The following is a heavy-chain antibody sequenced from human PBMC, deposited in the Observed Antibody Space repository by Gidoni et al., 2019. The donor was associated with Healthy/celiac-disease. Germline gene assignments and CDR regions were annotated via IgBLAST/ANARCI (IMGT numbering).Heavy chain of an antibody. Sequence: EVQLLESGGGLVQPGGSLRLSCAASGFTFSSYAMSWVRQAPGKGLEWVSAISGSGGSTYYADSVKGRFTISRDNSKNTLYLQMNSLRAEDTAVYYCAKDESPAPIGYSSSHDPVDGDYWGQGTLVTVSS. CDR3: AKDESPAPIGYSSSHDPVDGDY. CDR1: GFTFSSYA. CDR2: ISGSGGST. D-gene: IGHD6-13*01. V-gene: IGHV3-23*01. J-gene: IGHJ4*02.